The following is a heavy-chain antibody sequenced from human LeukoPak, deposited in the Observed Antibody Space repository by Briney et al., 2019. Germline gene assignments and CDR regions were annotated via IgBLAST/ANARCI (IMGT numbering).Heavy chain of an antibody. CDR1: GFTFSSYS. J-gene: IGHJ4*02. CDR3: XXXXXRXXPXY. Sequence: XXASGFTFSSYSMHWVRQAPGKGLEWVTAISDDETYKFYADSVKGRFTISRDNSKNTLYLQMNSLRVEDTAIYYXXXXXXRXXPXYWGQGXLXTVSS. CDR2: ISDDETYK. V-gene: IGHV3-30-3*01.